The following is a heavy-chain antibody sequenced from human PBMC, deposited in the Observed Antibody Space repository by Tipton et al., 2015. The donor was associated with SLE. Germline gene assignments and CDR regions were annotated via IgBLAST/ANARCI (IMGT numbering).Heavy chain of an antibody. Sequence: TLSLTCAVSGGSISSGGYSWSWIRQPPGKGLEWIGYIYHSGSTYYNPSLKSRVTISVDRSKNQFSLRLRSVTAADTAVYYCARSGYSSGWYRGRFDIWGQGTMVTVSS. V-gene: IGHV4-30-2*01. CDR2: IYHSGST. CDR3: ARSGYSSGWYRGRFDI. CDR1: GGSISSGGYS. D-gene: IGHD6-19*01. J-gene: IGHJ3*02.